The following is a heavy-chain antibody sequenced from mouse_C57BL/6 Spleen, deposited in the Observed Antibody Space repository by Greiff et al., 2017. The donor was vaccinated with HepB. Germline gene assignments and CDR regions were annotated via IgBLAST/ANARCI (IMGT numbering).Heavy chain of an antibody. V-gene: IGHV1-52*01. CDR1: GYTFTSYW. Sequence: QVQLQQPGAELVRPGSSVKLSCKASGYTFTSYWMHWVKQRPIQGLEWIGNIDPSDSETHYNQKFKDKATLTVDKSSSTAYMQLSSLTSEDSAVYYGAREDGSSYGWFAYWGQGTLVTVSA. J-gene: IGHJ3*01. CDR3: AREDGSSYGWFAY. CDR2: IDPSDSET. D-gene: IGHD1-1*01.